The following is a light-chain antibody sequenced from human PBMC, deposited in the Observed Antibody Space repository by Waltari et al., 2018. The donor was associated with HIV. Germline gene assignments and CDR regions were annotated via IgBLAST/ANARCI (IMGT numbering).Light chain of an antibody. CDR3: NFRDSSGNYVV. J-gene: IGLJ2*01. V-gene: IGLV3-19*01. CDR2: GKN. Sequence: SSELTQDPAVSVALGRTVSITCQGDSLRSYYASWYQQKAGQAPVLVMYGKNTRPSGAPDRFFGSSSGNTASLTITGAQAEDEADYYCNFRDSSGNYVVFGGGTKLTVL. CDR1: SLRSYY.